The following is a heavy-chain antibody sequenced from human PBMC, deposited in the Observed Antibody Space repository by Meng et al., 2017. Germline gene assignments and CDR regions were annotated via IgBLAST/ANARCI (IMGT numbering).Heavy chain of an antibody. CDR2: INPNSGGT. Sequence: ASVKVSCKASGYTFTDYYMHWVRQAPGQGLEWMGRINPNSGGTNYAQKFQGRVTMTRDTSISTAYMELSRLTSEDTAVYYWARDEQRDSFRIDRCYDYLFEYFDYWGQGTLVTVSS. CDR1: GYTFTDYY. J-gene: IGHJ4*02. D-gene: IGHD5-12*01. V-gene: IGHV1-2*06. CDR3: ARDEQRDSFRIDRCYDYLFEYFDY.